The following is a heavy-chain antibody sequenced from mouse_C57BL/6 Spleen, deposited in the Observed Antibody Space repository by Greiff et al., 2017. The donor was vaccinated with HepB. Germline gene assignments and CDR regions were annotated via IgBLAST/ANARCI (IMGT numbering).Heavy chain of an antibody. CDR2: INPNYGTT. J-gene: IGHJ2*01. CDR1: GYSFTDYN. Sequence: VQLQQSGPELVKPGASVKISCKASGYSFTDYNMNWVKQSNGKSLEWIGVINPNYGTTSYNQKFKGKATLTVDQSSSTAYMQLNNLTSEDSAVYYCASTTMVTTWGFDYWGQGTTLTVSS. D-gene: IGHD2-2*01. CDR3: ASTTMVTTWGFDY. V-gene: IGHV1-39*01.